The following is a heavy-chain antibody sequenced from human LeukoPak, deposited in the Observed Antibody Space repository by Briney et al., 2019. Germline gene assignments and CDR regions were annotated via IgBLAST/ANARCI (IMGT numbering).Heavy chain of an antibody. V-gene: IGHV4-4*09. CDR2: IYTSVGT. Sequence: PPQTLSLSCAVSGVSLTDDNTTWSREPPGKGQEWVGCIYTSVGTTYNPSLKSRVTISVDTSKNQFSLKLSSVTAADTAVYYCAGTPYCSSDNCYRFCNGNDAFDIWGQGTKVTVSS. J-gene: IGHJ3*02. CDR1: GVSLTDDN. CDR3: AGTPYCSSDNCYRFCNGNDAFDI. D-gene: IGHD2-2*01.